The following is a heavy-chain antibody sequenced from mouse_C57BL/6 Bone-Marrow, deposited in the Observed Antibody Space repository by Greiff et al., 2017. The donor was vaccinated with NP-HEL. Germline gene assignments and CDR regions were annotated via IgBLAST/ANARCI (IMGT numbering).Heavy chain of an antibody. Sequence: EVQLVESGAELVRPGASVKLSCTASGFNIKDDYMHWVKQRPEQGLEWIGWIDPENGDTEYASKFQGKATITADTSSNTAYLQLSSLTSEDTAVYYCTRQLRLGAYWGQGTLVTVSA. CDR2: IDPENGDT. V-gene: IGHV14-4*01. CDR3: TRQLRLGAY. J-gene: IGHJ3*01. CDR1: GFNIKDDY. D-gene: IGHD3-2*02.